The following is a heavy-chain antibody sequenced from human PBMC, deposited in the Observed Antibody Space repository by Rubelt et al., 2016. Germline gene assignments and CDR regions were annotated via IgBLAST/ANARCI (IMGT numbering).Heavy chain of an antibody. D-gene: IGHD2-21*01. CDR3: ARVGDTWGFDY. J-gene: IGHJ4*02. Sequence: QVQLVQSGAEVKKPGSSVKVSCKASGGTFSSYPISWVRPAPGQWLDWMVWIIPILGEAFYAQKFQGRVMITAEKSTSTAYMERSSLRSEDTAVYYCARVGDTWGFDYWGQGTLVTVSS. CDR1: GGTFSSYP. V-gene: IGHV1-69*04. CDR2: IIPILGEA.